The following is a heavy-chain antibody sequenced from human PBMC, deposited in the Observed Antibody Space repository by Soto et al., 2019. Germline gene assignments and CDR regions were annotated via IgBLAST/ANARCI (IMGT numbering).Heavy chain of an antibody. V-gene: IGHV3-7*01. CDR3: ARDASYYSLWSGYYPSRNGMDV. D-gene: IGHD3-3*01. Sequence: GGSLRLSCAASGFTFGYYWMSWVRQAPGKGLEWLDTIKWDASEKKYVDSVKGRFTMSRDNAKNSVYLQMDSLRAEDTAVYYCARDASYYSLWSGYYPSRNGMDVWGQGTTVTVSS. J-gene: IGHJ6*02. CDR2: IKWDASEK. CDR1: GFTFGYYW.